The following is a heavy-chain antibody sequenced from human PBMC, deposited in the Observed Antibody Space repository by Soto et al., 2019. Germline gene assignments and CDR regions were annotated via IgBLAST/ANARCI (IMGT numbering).Heavy chain of an antibody. Sequence: EVQLLESGGGLVQPGGSLRLSCAASGFTFSSYAMSWVRQAPGKGLEWVSAISGSGGSTYYADSVKGRFTISRDNSKNTLYLQMNSLRAEDTSAYYCAKDAFLSKWLFSSSYFDYWGQGTLVTVSS. V-gene: IGHV3-23*01. J-gene: IGHJ4*02. CDR3: AKDAFLSKWLFSSSYFDY. D-gene: IGHD3-22*01. CDR1: GFTFSSYA. CDR2: ISGSGGST.